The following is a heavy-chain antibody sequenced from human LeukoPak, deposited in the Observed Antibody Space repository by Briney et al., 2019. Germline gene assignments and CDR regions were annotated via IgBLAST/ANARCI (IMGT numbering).Heavy chain of an antibody. J-gene: IGHJ4*02. CDR1: GFTFSSYE. V-gene: IGHV3-48*03. D-gene: IGHD4-11*01. Sequence: GGSLRLSCAASGFTFSSYEMNWVRQAPGKGLEWVSNISSSGSTIYYADSVKGRFTISRDNAKKSLYLQMNSLRAEDTAVYYRARHSNPPLWGQGTLVTVSS. CDR2: ISSSGSTI. CDR3: ARHSNPPL.